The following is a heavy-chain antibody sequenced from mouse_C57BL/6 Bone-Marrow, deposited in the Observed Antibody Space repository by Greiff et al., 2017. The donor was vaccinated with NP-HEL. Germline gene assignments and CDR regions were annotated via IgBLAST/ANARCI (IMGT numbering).Heavy chain of an antibody. CDR1: GFTFSSYG. Sequence: EVKLVESGGDLVKPGGSLKLSCAASGFTFSSYGMSWVRQTPDKRLEWVATISSGGSYTYYPDSVKGRFTISRDNAKNTLYLQMSSLKSEDTAMCYCARWFLAYWGQGTLVTVSA. V-gene: IGHV5-6*01. J-gene: IGHJ3*01. D-gene: IGHD2-2*01. CDR2: ISSGGSYT. CDR3: ARWFLAY.